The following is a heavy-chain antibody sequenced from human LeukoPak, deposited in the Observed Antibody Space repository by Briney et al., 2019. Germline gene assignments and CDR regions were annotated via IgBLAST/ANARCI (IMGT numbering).Heavy chain of an antibody. V-gene: IGHV3-9*01. CDR2: ISWNSGSI. CDR3: ARDASRQLVLDY. J-gene: IGHJ4*02. Sequence: GRSLRLSCAASGFTFDDYAMHCVRQAPGKGLEWVSGISWNSGSIGYADSVKGRFTISRDNSKNTLYLQMNSLRAEDTAVYYCARDASRQLVLDYWGQGTLVTVSS. D-gene: IGHD6-13*01. CDR1: GFTFDDYA.